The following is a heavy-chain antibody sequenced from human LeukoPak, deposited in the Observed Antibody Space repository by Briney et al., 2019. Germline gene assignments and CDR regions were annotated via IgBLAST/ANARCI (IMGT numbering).Heavy chain of an antibody. CDR2: ISAYNGDT. J-gene: IGHJ3*02. V-gene: IGHV1-18*01. Sequence: ASVKVSCKASGYTFTSYGISWVRQAPGQGLEWMGWISAYNGDTNYAQKLQGRVTMTTDTSTSTAYMELRSPRPDDTAVYYCARDRVVGLGIDNAFDIWGHGTMVTVSS. CDR3: ARDRVVGLGIDNAFDI. CDR1: GYTFTSYG. D-gene: IGHD2-15*01.